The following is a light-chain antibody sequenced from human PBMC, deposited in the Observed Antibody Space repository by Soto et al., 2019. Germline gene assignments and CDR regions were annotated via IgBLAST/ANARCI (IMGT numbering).Light chain of an antibody. CDR2: DAS. J-gene: IGKJ1*01. V-gene: IGKV3-11*01. CDR1: QSVSSY. CDR3: QQRSNWLWT. Sequence: DIVMTQSPGTLSLSPGERATLSCRASQSVSSYLAWYQQKPGQAPRLLIYDASNRATGIPARFSGSGSGTDFTLTISSLEPEDFAVYYCQQRSNWLWTFGQGTKVDIK.